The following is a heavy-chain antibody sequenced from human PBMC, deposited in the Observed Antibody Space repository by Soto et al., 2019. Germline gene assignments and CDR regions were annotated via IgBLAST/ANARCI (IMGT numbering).Heavy chain of an antibody. CDR2: IKQDESEK. J-gene: IGHJ4*02. Sequence: EVQLVESGGGLVQPGGSLRISCTVSGFSFSSYWMSWVRQAPGKGLEWVASIKQDESEKYYVDSVKGRFTISRDNADDSLXXXXXXXXXXXXXXXXXXRDVAFDYVNWGQGTLVTVSS. V-gene: IGHV3-7*01. D-gene: IGHD3-16*01. CDR3: XRDVAFDYVN. CDR1: GFSFSSYW.